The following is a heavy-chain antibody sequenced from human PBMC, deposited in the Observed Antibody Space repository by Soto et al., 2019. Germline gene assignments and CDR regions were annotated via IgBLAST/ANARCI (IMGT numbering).Heavy chain of an antibody. V-gene: IGHV4-39*01. CDR3: ARPIISSSPDYDMDV. D-gene: IGHD3-10*01. Sequence: SETLSLTCTVSGGSISGSSYYWGWIRQPPGKGLEWIGSIYYSGTTYCNSSLKSRVTISVDTSKNQFSLKLTSVTAADTAVYYCARPIISSSPDYDMDVWGQGTTVTVSS. J-gene: IGHJ6*02. CDR2: IYYSGTT. CDR1: GGSISGSSYY.